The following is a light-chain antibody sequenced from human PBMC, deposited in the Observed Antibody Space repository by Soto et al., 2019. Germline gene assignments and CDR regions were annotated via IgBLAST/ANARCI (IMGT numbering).Light chain of an antibody. Sequence: DIQMTQSPSTLSASVGDRVTTPSRASQKINNWFAWNQQKPGKAPKFLTYDASTLESGVPSRFSGSGVGTEFSLTISSLQPDDFGSYYCQHMRTFGQGTKVEIK. J-gene: IGKJ1*01. CDR1: QKINNW. CDR2: DAS. CDR3: QHMRT. V-gene: IGKV1-5*01.